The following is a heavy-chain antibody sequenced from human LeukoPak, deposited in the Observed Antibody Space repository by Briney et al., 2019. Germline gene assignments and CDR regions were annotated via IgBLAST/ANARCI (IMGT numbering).Heavy chain of an antibody. Sequence: SETLSLTCTVSGVSLSSNYWSWIRQPPGKGLEWIGYIYYSGSTNYNPSLKSRVTISVDTSKNQFSLKLSSVPAADTAVYYCARGGFRGYYDSSGYSAFDIWGQGTMVTVSS. CDR1: GVSLSSNY. D-gene: IGHD3-22*01. V-gene: IGHV4-59*01. CDR2: IYYSGST. CDR3: ARGGFRGYYDSSGYSAFDI. J-gene: IGHJ3*02.